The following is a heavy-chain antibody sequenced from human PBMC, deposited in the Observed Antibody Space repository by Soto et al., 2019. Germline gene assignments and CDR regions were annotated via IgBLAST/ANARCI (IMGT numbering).Heavy chain of an antibody. CDR2: ISSSGSTI. CDR1: GFTFSDYY. V-gene: IGHV3-11*01. CDR3: ARDPAAVAGDAGGFDP. D-gene: IGHD6-19*01. Sequence: GGSLRLSCAASGFTFSDYYMSWIRQAPGKGLEWVSYISSSGSTIYYADSVKGRFTISRDNAKNSLYLQMNSLRAEDTAVYYCARDPAAVAGDAGGFDPWGQGTLVTVSS. J-gene: IGHJ5*02.